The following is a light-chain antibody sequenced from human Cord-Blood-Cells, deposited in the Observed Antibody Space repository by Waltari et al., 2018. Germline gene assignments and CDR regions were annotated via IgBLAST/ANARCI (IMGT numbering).Light chain of an antibody. Sequence: DIVLTQSPGTLSLSPGDRATLSCRASQSVSSSYLAWYQQKPGQAPRLLIYGASSRATGIPDRFGGSASGTDFTLTISRLEPEDFAVYYWQQYGSSPFTFGPGTKVDIK. CDR3: QQYGSSPFT. J-gene: IGKJ3*01. V-gene: IGKV3-20*01. CDR1: QSVSSSY. CDR2: GAS.